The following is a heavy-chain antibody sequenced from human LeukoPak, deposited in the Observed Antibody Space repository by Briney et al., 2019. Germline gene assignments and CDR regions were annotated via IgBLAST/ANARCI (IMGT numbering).Heavy chain of an antibody. CDR2: IRYDGSNK. Sequence: GGSLRLSCAASGFTFSSYGMHWVRQAPGKGLEWVAFIRYDGSNKYYADSVKGRFTISRDNSKNTLYLQMSSLRAEDTAVYYCAKSSDGLRYFDWLPIDYWGQGTLVTVSS. V-gene: IGHV3-30*02. CDR1: GFTFSSYG. CDR3: AKSSDGLRYFDWLPIDY. J-gene: IGHJ4*02. D-gene: IGHD3-9*01.